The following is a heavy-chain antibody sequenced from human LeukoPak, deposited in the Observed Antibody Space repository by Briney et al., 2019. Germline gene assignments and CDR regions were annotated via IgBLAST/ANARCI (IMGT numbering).Heavy chain of an antibody. D-gene: IGHD3-10*01. J-gene: IGHJ4*02. Sequence: PGRSLRLSCAASGFTFRTFGMHWVRQAPGKGLEWVAIIWYDGINKYCADSVKGRFTISRDNAKSSLYLQMNSLRVEDTAVYYCARDYYVSGRLGYVDYWGQGALVTVSS. CDR2: IWYDGINK. CDR3: ARDYYVSGRLGYVDY. V-gene: IGHV3-33*01. CDR1: GFTFRTFG.